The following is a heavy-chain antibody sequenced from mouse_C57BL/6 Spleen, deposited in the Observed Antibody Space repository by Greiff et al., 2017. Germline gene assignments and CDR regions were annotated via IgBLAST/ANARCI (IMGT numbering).Heavy chain of an antibody. D-gene: IGHD3-2*02. Sequence: QVQLQQPGAELVMPGASVKLSCKASGYTFTSYWMHWVKQRPGQGLEWIGEIDPSDSYTNYNQKFKGKSTLTVDKSSSTAYMQLSSLTSEDSAVDYCAKGSGYVNYAMDYWGQGTSVTVSS. J-gene: IGHJ4*01. CDR3: AKGSGYVNYAMDY. CDR2: IDPSDSYT. CDR1: GYTFTSYW. V-gene: IGHV1-69*01.